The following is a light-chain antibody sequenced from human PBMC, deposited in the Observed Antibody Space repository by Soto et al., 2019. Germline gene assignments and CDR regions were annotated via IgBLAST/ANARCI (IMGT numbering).Light chain of an antibody. CDR1: SGDVGGYNY. J-gene: IGLJ1*01. V-gene: IGLV2-14*01. Sequence: QSVLTQPASVSGSPGQSITISCTGTSGDVGGYNYVSWYQQHPGKAPKLMIYEVSNRPSGVSNRFSGSKSGNTASLTISGLQAEDEADYYCSSYTSSSTPLVFGTGTKLTVL. CDR3: SSYTSSSTPLV. CDR2: EVS.